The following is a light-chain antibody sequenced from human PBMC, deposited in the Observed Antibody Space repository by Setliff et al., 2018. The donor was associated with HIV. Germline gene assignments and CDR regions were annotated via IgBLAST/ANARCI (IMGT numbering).Light chain of an antibody. CDR2: GNN. CDR3: SSYTSSGTYV. V-gene: IGLV1-40*01. Sequence: QSALTQPPSVSGAPGQRVTISCTGSSSNIGAGYVVHWYQQLPGTAPKLLIYGNNNRPSGVPDRFSGSKSGTSASLAITGLQAEDEADYYCSSYTSSGTYVFGTGTKVTVL. J-gene: IGLJ1*01. CDR1: SSNIGAGYV.